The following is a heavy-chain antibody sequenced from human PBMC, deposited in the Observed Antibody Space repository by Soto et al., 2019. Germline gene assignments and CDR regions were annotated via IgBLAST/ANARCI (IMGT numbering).Heavy chain of an antibody. Sequence: PSETLSLTCTVSGGSISSYYWSWIRQPPGKGLEWIGYIYYSGSTNYNPSLKSRVTISVDTSKNQFSLKLSSVTAADTAVYYCARDRTDCTNGVCYGGLFDYWGQGTLVTVSS. D-gene: IGHD2-8*01. CDR2: IYYSGST. CDR1: GGSISSYY. J-gene: IGHJ4*02. CDR3: ARDRTDCTNGVCYGGLFDY. V-gene: IGHV4-59*01.